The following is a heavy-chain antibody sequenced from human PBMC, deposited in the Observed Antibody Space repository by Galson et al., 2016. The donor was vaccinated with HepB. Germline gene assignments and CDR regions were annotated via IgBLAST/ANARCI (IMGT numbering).Heavy chain of an antibody. CDR2: FSWDGGTT. J-gene: IGHJ4*02. V-gene: IGHV3-43*01. D-gene: IGHD6-19*01. Sequence: SLRLSCAASGFNFNDYTMHWVRQAPGKSLEWVSLFSWDGGTTKYADSMKGRFTISRDNNKNSLYLQLSSLRTEDTALYYCAKDRDSYSSGWYSLDSWGQGSLVTVSS. CDR1: GFNFNDYT. CDR3: AKDRDSYSSGWYSLDS.